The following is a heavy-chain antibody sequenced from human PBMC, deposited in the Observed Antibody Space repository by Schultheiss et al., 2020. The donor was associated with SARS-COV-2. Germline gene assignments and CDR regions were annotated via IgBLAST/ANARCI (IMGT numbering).Heavy chain of an antibody. CDR3: ARNSYGAPFDY. J-gene: IGHJ4*02. V-gene: IGHV4-4*07. CDR2: ISTSGST. D-gene: IGHD4-17*01. CDR1: GGSISSYY. Sequence: SETLSLTCTVSGGSISSYYWSWIRQPAGKGLEWIGRISTSGSTNYNPSLKSRVTISVDKSKNQFSLKLSSVTAADTAVYYCARNSYGAPFDYWGQGTLVTVSS.